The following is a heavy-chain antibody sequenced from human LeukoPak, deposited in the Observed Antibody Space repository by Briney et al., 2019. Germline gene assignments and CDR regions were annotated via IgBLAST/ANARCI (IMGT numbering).Heavy chain of an antibody. D-gene: IGHD6-13*01. J-gene: IGHJ4*02. CDR3: ATLCIAAAGMDIDC. CDR2: FDLEDGET. V-gene: IGHV1-24*01. Sequence: ASVKVSCKVSGYTLTELSMHWVRQAPGKGLEWMGGFDLEDGETIYAQEFQGKVTMTEDTSTDTAYMELSSLRSEDRAVYYCATLCIAAAGMDIDCWGQGTLVTVS. CDR1: GYTLTELS.